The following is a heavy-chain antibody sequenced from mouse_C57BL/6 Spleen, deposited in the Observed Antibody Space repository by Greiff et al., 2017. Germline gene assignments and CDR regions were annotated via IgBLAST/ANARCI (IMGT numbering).Heavy chain of an antibody. V-gene: IGHV1-59*01. Sequence: QVQLQQPGAELVRPGTSVKLSCKASGYTFTSYWMHWVKQRPGQGLEWIGVIDPSDSYTNYNQKFKGKATLTVDTSSSTAYMQLSSLTSEDSAVXYCARRGAFITTVVADYWGQGTTLTVSS. CDR2: IDPSDSYT. CDR3: ARRGAFITTVVADY. CDR1: GYTFTSYW. J-gene: IGHJ2*01. D-gene: IGHD1-1*01.